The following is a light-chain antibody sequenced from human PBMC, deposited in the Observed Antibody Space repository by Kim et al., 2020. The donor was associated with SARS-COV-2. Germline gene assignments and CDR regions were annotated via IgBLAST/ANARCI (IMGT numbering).Light chain of an antibody. CDR1: SLRSYY. Sequence: SSELTQDPAVSVALGQTVRITCQGDSLRSYYASWYQQKPGQAPVLVIYGRNNRPSGIPDRFSGSTSGNTASLTITGAQAEDEADYYCKSRESSGNVVFGGGTQLTVL. V-gene: IGLV3-19*01. J-gene: IGLJ2*01. CDR3: KSRESSGNVV. CDR2: GRN.